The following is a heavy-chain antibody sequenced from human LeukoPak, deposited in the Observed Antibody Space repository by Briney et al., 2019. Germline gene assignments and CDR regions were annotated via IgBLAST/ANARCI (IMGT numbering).Heavy chain of an antibody. CDR3: AKSGPAAGRPDAFDI. V-gene: IGHV4-39*07. CDR2: IYYSGIT. Sequence: SETLSLTCTLSGGSVTTSSFYWAWIRQPPGKGLECIGTIYYSGITYYHSSLKSRVTISVDTSKNQFSLKLNSVTAADPAVYFCAKSGPAAGRPDAFDIWGQGTMVTVSS. CDR1: GGSVTTSSFY. J-gene: IGHJ3*02. D-gene: IGHD2-2*01.